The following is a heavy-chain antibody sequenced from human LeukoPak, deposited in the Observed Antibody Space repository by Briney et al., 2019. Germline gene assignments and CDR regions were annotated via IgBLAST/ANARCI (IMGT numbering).Heavy chain of an antibody. CDR2: INPNSGGT. CDR3: AREIVGATHGNWFDP. V-gene: IGHV1-2*06. Sequence: ASVKVSCKASGYTFTGYYMHWVRQAPGQGLEWMGRINPNSGGTNYAQKFQGRVTMTRDTSISTAYMELSRLRSDDTAVYYCAREIVGATHGNWFDPWGQGTLVTVSS. CDR1: GYTFTGYY. D-gene: IGHD1-26*01. J-gene: IGHJ5*02.